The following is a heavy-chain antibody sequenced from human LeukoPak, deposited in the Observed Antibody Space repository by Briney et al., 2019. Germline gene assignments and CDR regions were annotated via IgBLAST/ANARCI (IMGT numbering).Heavy chain of an antibody. V-gene: IGHV4-59*01. D-gene: IGHD1-26*01. CDR3: ARYSGSYFDY. Sequence: SETLSLTCTVPGGSISSYYWSWIRQPPGKGLEWIGYIYYSGSTNYNPSLKSRVTISVDTSKNQFSLKLSSVTAADTAVYYCARYSGSYFDYWGQGTLVTVSS. CDR2: IYYSGST. J-gene: IGHJ4*02. CDR1: GGSISSYY.